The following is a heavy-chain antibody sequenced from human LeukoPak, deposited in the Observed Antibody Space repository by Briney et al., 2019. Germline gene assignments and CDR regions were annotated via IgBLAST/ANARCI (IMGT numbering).Heavy chain of an antibody. CDR1: GFTFSSYA. J-gene: IGHJ3*02. Sequence: SGGSLRLSCTAYGFTFSSYAMTWVRQAPGKGLEWVSSISGSGGSTYHADSVKGRFTISRDNSKNTLYLQMNSLRAEDTAVYYCAKGIVGSGSYLRDDIWGQGTMVTVSS. CDR3: AKGIVGSGSYLRDDI. D-gene: IGHD1-26*01. CDR2: ISGSGGST. V-gene: IGHV3-23*01.